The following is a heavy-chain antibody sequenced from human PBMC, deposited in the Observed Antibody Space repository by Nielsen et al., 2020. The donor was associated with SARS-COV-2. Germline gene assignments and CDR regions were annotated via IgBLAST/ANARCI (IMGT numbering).Heavy chain of an antibody. CDR2: IKQDGSEK. CDR3: ARDLGYRSTALRGDWFDP. D-gene: IGHD3-16*02. CDR1: GFTFSNYW. V-gene: IGHV3-7*05. J-gene: IGHJ5*02. Sequence: GESLKISCAASGFTFSNYWMNWVRQAPGKGLEWMANIKQDGSEKYYVDSVKGRFTISRDNAKNSLSLQMNSLRAEDTAVYYCARDLGYRSTALRGDWFDPWGQGTLVTVSS.